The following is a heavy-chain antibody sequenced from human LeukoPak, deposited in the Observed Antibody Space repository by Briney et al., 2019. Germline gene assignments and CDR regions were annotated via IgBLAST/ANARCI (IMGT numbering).Heavy chain of an antibody. CDR3: AKWTGATFGYYFDY. Sequence: GGSLRLSCAASGFTFSSYGMSWVRQAPGKGLEWVSAISGSGGSTYYADSVKGRFTISRDNSKNTLYLQMNSLRAEDTAVYYCAKWTGATFGYYFDYWGQGTLVTVSS. CDR2: ISGSGGST. D-gene: IGHD1-26*01. V-gene: IGHV3-23*01. CDR1: GFTFSSYG. J-gene: IGHJ4*02.